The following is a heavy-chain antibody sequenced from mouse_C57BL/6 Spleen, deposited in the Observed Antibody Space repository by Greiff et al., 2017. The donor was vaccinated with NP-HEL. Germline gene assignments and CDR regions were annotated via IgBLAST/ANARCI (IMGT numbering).Heavy chain of an antibody. V-gene: IGHV6-3*01. Sequence: EVMLVESGGGLVQPGGSMKLSCVASGFTFSNYWMNWVRQSPEKGLEWVAQIRFKSDNYAKHYAESVKGRFTISRDYSKRSVYLHMNNVRAEDTGIYYCTGGNPPFAYWGQGTLVTVSA. CDR3: TGGNPPFAY. CDR2: IRFKSDNYAK. D-gene: IGHD2-1*01. CDR1: GFTFSNYW. J-gene: IGHJ3*01.